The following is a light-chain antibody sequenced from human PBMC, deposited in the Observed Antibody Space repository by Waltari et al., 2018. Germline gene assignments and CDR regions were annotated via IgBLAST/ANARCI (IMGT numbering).Light chain of an antibody. CDR3: QQASRGPLT. V-gene: IGKV1-39*01. CDR1: QSTGRY. CDR2: LAS. Sequence: DIQMTQDPSSLSVSIGDRVTITCRASQSTGRYLSWYQQKSGRAPKLLISLASSLESVVPSRFSGTGSGTDFTLTINSLQPEDIGTYYCQQASRGPLTFGQGT. J-gene: IGKJ1*01.